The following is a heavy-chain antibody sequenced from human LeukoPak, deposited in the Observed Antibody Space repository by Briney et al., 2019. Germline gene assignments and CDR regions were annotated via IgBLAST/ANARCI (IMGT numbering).Heavy chain of an antibody. D-gene: IGHD2-2*01. Sequence: GGSLRLSCAASGFTISNHWMHWVRQAPGKGLVWVSRINRDGRRTSYADSVKGRFTISRDNAKNTLYLQMNSLRPDDTAVYYCAREVEVVPATMGAYYYYYMDVWGKGTTVTVSS. J-gene: IGHJ6*03. CDR2: INRDGRRT. CDR1: GFTISNHW. V-gene: IGHV3-74*01. CDR3: AREVEVVPATMGAYYYYYMDV.